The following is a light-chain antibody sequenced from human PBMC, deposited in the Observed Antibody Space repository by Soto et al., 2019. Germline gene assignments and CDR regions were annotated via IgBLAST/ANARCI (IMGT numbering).Light chain of an antibody. CDR2: EVN. J-gene: IGLJ1*01. Sequence: QSALTQPPSASGSPGQSVTISCTGTSSDVGDYNFVSWYQQYPGKAPKLMIYEVNKRPSGVPDRFSGSKSGNTASLTVSGLQAEDEADYYCSSYAGNSNYVFGTGTKLTV. CDR1: SSDVGDYNF. V-gene: IGLV2-8*01. CDR3: SSYAGNSNYV.